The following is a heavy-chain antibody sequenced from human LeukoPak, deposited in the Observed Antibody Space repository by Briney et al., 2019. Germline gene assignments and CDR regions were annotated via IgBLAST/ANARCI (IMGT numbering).Heavy chain of an antibody. J-gene: IGHJ4*02. CDR3: AKALARTAAYDY. Sequence: PGRSLRLSCAASGFTFDDYAMHWVRQAPGKGLEWVSGISWNSGSIGYADSVKGRFTISRDNAKNSLYLQMNSLRAEDTALYYCAKALARTAAYDYWGQGTLVTVSS. V-gene: IGHV3-9*01. CDR2: ISWNSGSI. D-gene: IGHD6-13*01. CDR1: GFTFDDYA.